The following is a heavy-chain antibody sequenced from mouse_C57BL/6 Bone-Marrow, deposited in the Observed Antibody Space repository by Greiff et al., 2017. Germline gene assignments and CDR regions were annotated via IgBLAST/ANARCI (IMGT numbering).Heavy chain of an antibody. V-gene: IGHV1-26*01. CDR1: GYTFTDYY. Sequence: VQLQQSGPELVKPGASVKISCKASGYTFTDYYMNWVKQSHGKSLEWIGDINPNNGGTSYNQKFKGKATLTVDKSSSTAYMELRSLTSEDSAVXYCARDYGSSWYFDVWGTGTTVTVSS. J-gene: IGHJ1*03. CDR3: ARDYGSSWYFDV. D-gene: IGHD1-1*01. CDR2: INPNNGGT.